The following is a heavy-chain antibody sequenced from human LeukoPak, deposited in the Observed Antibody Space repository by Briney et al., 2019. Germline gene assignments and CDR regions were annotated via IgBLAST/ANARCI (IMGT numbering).Heavy chain of an antibody. CDR3: ARGVFSHWFDP. J-gene: IGHJ5*02. V-gene: IGHV4-39*07. Sequence: SETLSLTCAVSGGSISSNSYYWGWIRQSPGKGLEWIASIYHSGKTYYNPTVKSRVTISADTSTNQYSLKLNSVTPEDTAVYYCARGVFSHWFDPWGQGTLVTVSS. CDR2: IYHSGKT. CDR1: GGSISSNSYY.